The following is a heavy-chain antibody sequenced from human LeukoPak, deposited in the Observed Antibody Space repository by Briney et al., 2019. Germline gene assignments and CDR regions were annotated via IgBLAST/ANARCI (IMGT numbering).Heavy chain of an antibody. Sequence: GGSLRLSCAASGFTFNTFWMNWVRQAPGKGLEWVANIKQDGSEKYYVDSLKGRFTISRDNAKNSLYLQMNSLRADDTAVYYCAREVPYDSSRYYQPFDYWGQGTLVTVSS. CDR2: IKQDGSEK. J-gene: IGHJ4*02. CDR1: GFTFNTFW. CDR3: AREVPYDSSRYYQPFDY. D-gene: IGHD3-22*01. V-gene: IGHV3-7*03.